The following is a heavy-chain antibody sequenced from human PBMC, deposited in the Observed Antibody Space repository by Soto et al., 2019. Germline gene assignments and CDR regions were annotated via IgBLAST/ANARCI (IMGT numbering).Heavy chain of an antibody. Sequence: VASVKVSCKASGGTFSSYAISWVRQAPGQGLEWMGGIIPIFGTANYAQKFQGRVTITADESTSTAYMELSSLRSEDTAVYYCARIHTSSWYDFDYWGQGTLVTVSS. D-gene: IGHD6-13*01. J-gene: IGHJ4*02. CDR3: ARIHTSSWYDFDY. CDR1: GGTFSSYA. V-gene: IGHV1-69*13. CDR2: IIPIFGTA.